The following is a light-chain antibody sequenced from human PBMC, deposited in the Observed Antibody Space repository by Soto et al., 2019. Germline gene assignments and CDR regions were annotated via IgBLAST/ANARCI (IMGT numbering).Light chain of an antibody. CDR3: QHYNKLPLT. J-gene: IGKJ4*01. Sequence: EIVLTQSPATLSLSPGERATLSCRASQSVSSYLAWYQQKPGQAPRLLIYGASTRATGIPARFSGSGSGTEFTLTISSLQSEDFAVYYCQHYNKLPLTFGGGAKVEIK. V-gene: IGKV3-15*01. CDR1: QSVSSY. CDR2: GAS.